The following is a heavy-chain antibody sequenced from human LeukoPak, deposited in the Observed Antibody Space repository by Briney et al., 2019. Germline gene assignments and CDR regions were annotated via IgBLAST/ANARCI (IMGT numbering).Heavy chain of an antibody. CDR3: ARRDRYCSSTSCYSVVDP. CDR2: INPNSGGT. D-gene: IGHD2-2*01. CDR1: GYTFTHYY. V-gene: IGHV1-2*02. Sequence: ASVKVSCKASGYTFTHYYIHWVRQAPGQGLEWMGWINPNSGGTNYAQKFQGRVTMTRDTSISTAYMELSRLRSDDTAVYYCARRDRYCSSTSCYSVVDPWGQGTLVTVSS. J-gene: IGHJ5*02.